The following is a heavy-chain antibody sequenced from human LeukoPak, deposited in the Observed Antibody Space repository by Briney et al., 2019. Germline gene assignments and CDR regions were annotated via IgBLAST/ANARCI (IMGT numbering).Heavy chain of an antibody. D-gene: IGHD3-3*01. Sequence: GGSLRLSCAASGFTFSSYSMNWVRQAPGKGLEWVPSISSSSSYIYYGDSVKGRFTISRDNSKKTLDLQMNSLTVEDTALYYCASARGYFFQSGYYEAIFHYFDAWGQGTLVTVSS. J-gene: IGHJ4*02. V-gene: IGHV3-21*04. CDR2: ISSSSSYI. CDR1: GFTFSSYS. CDR3: ASARGYFFQSGYYEAIFHYFDA.